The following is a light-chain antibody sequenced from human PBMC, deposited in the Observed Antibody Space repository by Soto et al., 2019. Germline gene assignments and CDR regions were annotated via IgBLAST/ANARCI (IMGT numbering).Light chain of an antibody. Sequence: QSVLTQPPSVSGAPGQRVTIPCTGSSSNIGAGYDVHWYQQLPGTAPKLLIYDNNNRPSGVPDRFSGSKSGTSASLAITGLQADDEADYYCQSYDSGLSASVFGGGTKLTVL. V-gene: IGLV1-40*01. J-gene: IGLJ2*01. CDR3: QSYDSGLSASV. CDR2: DNN. CDR1: SSNIGAGYD.